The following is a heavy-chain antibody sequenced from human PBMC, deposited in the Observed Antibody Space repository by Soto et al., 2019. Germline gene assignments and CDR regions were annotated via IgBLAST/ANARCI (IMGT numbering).Heavy chain of an antibody. CDR1: GYTFTSYD. CDR3: ARVYQPVDYDFWSGYYYYYGMDV. D-gene: IGHD3-3*01. J-gene: IGHJ6*02. V-gene: IGHV1-8*01. Sequence: VASVKVSCKASGYTFTSYDINWVRQATGQGLEWMGWMNPNSGNTGYAQKFQGRVTMTRNTSISTAYMELSSLRSEDTAVYYCARVYQPVDYDFWSGYYYYYGMDVWGQATTVTVSS. CDR2: MNPNSGNT.